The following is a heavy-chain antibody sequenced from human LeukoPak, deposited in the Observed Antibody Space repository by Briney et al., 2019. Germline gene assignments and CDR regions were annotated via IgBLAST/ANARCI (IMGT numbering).Heavy chain of an antibody. CDR3: ARKRTESGYDYVRRREYYFDY. D-gene: IGHD5-12*01. CDR1: GGTFSSYA. J-gene: IGHJ4*02. Sequence: SVKASCKASGGTFSSYAISWVRQAPGQGLEWMGGIIPIFGTANYAQKFQGRVTITADESTSTAYMELSSLRSEDTAVYYCARKRTESGYDYVRRREYYFDYWGQGTLVTVSS. V-gene: IGHV1-69*13. CDR2: IIPIFGTA.